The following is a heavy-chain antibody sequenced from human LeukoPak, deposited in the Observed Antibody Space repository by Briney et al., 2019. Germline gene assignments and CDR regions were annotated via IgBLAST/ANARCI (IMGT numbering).Heavy chain of an antibody. V-gene: IGHV1-46*01. CDR2: ISPSGGRI. Sequence: ASVKVSCKASGYTFTFYHMHWVRQAPGQGLEWMGIISPSGGRIQYAEKFQGRITMTRDTSTTTVYMELSSLRSEDTAVYYCARDRVDMGTILGGVRGDAFDIWGQGTTVTVTS. J-gene: IGHJ3*02. CDR3: ARDRVDMGTILGGVRGDAFDI. CDR1: GYTFTFYH. D-gene: IGHD1-1*01.